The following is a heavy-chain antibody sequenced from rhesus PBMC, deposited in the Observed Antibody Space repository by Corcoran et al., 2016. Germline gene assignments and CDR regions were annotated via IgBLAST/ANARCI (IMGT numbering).Heavy chain of an antibody. CDR3: ARVYSGGWSGGGLDS. CDR1: GGSISDSFR. V-gene: IGHV4S10*01. CDR2: IYGGSTST. Sequence: QVQLQESGPGLVKPSETLSLTCAASGGSISDSFRWTWFRQPPGKGLEWIGYIYGGSTSTNYNPSLKTRVTISKDTSKNQFSLKLSSVTAADTAVYYCARVYSGGWSGGGLDSWGQGVVVTVSS. D-gene: IGHD6-37*01. J-gene: IGHJ6*01.